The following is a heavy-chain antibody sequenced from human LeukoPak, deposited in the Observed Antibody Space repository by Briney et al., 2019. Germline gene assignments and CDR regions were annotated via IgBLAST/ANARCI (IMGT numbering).Heavy chain of an antibody. J-gene: IGHJ5*02. CDR3: ARDQDSSTKWNWFDP. Sequence: GGSLRLSCAASGFTFSIYWIHWVRQAPGKGLEWVANIKQDGSETHYVDSVKGRFTISRDNAKNSLYLQMNSLRAEDTAVYYCARDQDSSTKWNWFDPWGQGTLVTVSS. CDR1: GFTFSIYW. CDR2: IKQDGSET. D-gene: IGHD6-13*01. V-gene: IGHV3-7*04.